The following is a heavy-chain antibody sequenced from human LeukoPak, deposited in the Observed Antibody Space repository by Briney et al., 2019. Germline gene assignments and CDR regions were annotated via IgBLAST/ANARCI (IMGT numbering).Heavy chain of an antibody. CDR1: GFTVSSNY. CDR2: IYSGGST. Sequence: GGSLRLSCAASGFTVSSNYMSWVRQAPGKVLEWDSVIYSGGSTYYADSVKGRFTISRDNSKNTLTLKMNSLRAEDTAVYYCARDGRYSYGHDAFDIWGQGTMVTVSS. CDR3: ARDGRYSYGHDAFDI. J-gene: IGHJ3*02. V-gene: IGHV3-53*01. D-gene: IGHD5-18*01.